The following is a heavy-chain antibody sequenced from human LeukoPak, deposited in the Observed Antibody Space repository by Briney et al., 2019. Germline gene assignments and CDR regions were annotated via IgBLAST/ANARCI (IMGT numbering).Heavy chain of an antibody. CDR1: GFTFSDYW. D-gene: IGHD4-17*01. V-gene: IGHV3-74*01. CDR2: ISSDGSRV. Sequence: GGSLTLSCAASGFTFSDYWMHWVRQAPGKGLVWVSRISSDGSRVTYADSVKGRFTISRDNAKNTLYLQMNSLRAEDTAVYYCARDRGLMWDYGDYESYDAFDIWGQGTMVTVSS. J-gene: IGHJ3*02. CDR3: ARDRGLMWDYGDYESYDAFDI.